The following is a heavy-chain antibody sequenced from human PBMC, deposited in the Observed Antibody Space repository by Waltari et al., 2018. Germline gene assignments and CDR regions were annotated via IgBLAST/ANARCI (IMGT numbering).Heavy chain of an antibody. J-gene: IGHJ4*02. Sequence: QVQLQESGPGLVKPSETLSLTCTISDDSFNDYYWCWIRQPPGKGLAGLGYIHYSGSTDSSPSFKSRVTMSIDTSKNQFSLNLSSVSAADTAVYYCARDAATGYFDSWGQGTLVTVSS. CDR1: DDSFNDYY. D-gene: IGHD1-1*01. V-gene: IGHV4-59*01. CDR2: IHYSGST. CDR3: ARDAATGYFDS.